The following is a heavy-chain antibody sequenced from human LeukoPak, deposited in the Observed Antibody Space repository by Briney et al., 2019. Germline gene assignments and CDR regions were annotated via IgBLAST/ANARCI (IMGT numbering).Heavy chain of an antibody. CDR3: ARDRLMVYAIPFDY. CDR2: INPNSGGT. D-gene: IGHD2-8*01. CDR1: GYTFTGYY. J-gene: IGHJ4*02. Sequence: ASVKVSCKASGYTFTGYYMHWVRQAPGQGLEWMGWINPNSGGTNYAQKFQGRVTMTRDTSISTAYMELSRLRSDDTAVYYCARDRLMVYAIPFDYWGRGTLVTVSS. V-gene: IGHV1-2*02.